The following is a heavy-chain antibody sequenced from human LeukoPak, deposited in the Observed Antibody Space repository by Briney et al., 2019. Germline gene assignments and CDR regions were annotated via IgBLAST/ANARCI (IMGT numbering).Heavy chain of an antibody. D-gene: IGHD3-22*01. J-gene: IGHJ3*02. CDR2: INHSGST. CDR1: GGSFSNYH. Sequence: SETLSLTCAVYGGSFSNYHWSWIRQPPGKGLEWIGEINHSGSTNYNPSLKSRVTISVDTSKNQFSLKLSSVTAADTAVYYCARMYYYDSSGLRAFDIWGQGTMVTVSS. V-gene: IGHV4-34*01. CDR3: ARMYYYDSSGLRAFDI.